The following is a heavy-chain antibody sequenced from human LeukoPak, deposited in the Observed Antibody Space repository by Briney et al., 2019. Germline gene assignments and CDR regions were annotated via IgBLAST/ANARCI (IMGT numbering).Heavy chain of an antibody. D-gene: IGHD3-9*01. CDR2: IYYSGST. Sequence: SETLSLTCTVSGGSISSSSYYWGWIRQPPGKGLEWIGSIYYSGSTYYNPSLKSRVTISVDTSKNQFSLKLSSVTAADTAVYYCARTRITIFLDYWGQGTLGTVSS. CDR3: ARTRITIFLDY. V-gene: IGHV4-39*07. J-gene: IGHJ4*02. CDR1: GGSISSSSYY.